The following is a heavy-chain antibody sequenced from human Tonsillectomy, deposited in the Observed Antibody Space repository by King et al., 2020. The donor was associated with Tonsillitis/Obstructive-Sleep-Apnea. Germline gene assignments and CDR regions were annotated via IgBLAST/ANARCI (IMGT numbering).Heavy chain of an antibody. CDR2: IYYSGST. V-gene: IGHV4-59*01. CDR1: GGSISSYY. Sequence: QLQESGPGLVKPSETLSLTCTVSGGSISSYYWSWIRQPPGKGLEWIGYIYYSGSTNYNPSLKSRVTISVDTSKNQFSLKLSSVTAADTAVYYCARDGSHRGYCSGGSCASWFDPWGQGTLVTVSS. CDR3: ARDGSHRGYCSGGSCASWFDP. D-gene: IGHD2-15*01. J-gene: IGHJ5*02.